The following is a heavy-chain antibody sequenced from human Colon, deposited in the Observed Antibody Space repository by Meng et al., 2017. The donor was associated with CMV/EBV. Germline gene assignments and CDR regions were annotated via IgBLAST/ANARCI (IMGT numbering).Heavy chain of an antibody. V-gene: IGHV3-43D*03. J-gene: IGHJ4*02. CDR3: ARGVSSWKAPFDY. D-gene: IGHD6-13*01. CDR1: GFSLADYA. CDR2: IAWDGDTF. Sequence: GESLKISCAASGFSLADYAMHWVRQAPGKGLEWVSVIAWDGDTFYYADSVKGRFTISRDNSKNTLYLQMNSLRAEDTAVYYCARGVSSWKAPFDYWGQGTLVTVSS.